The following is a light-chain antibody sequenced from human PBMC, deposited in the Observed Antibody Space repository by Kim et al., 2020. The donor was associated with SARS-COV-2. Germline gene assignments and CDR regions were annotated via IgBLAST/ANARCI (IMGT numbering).Light chain of an antibody. CDR2: GKN. V-gene: IGLV3-19*01. J-gene: IGLJ3*02. CDR3: GSRVTSGDQWM. Sequence: SSELTQDPAVSVALGQTVTIPCQGDSLRSYYTSWYQQKPGQAPVLIVYGKNSRPSGIPDRFPGSFSGNTASLTITGAPAAAEADYFCGSRVTSGDQWMFG. CDR1: SLRSYY.